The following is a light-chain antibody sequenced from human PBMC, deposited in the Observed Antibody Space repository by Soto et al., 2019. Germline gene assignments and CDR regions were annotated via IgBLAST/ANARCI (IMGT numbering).Light chain of an antibody. CDR1: STDVGGRNY. J-gene: IGLJ2*01. V-gene: IGLV2-14*01. CDR3: SSYTSTNTLI. Sequence: QSVLTQPASVSGSPGQSITISCTGTSTDVGGRNYVSWYQQHPGKAPKVMIYEVTNRPSGVSNRFSGSKSGNTASLTISGLQAEDEADYYCSSYTSTNTLIFGGGTKVTVL. CDR2: EVT.